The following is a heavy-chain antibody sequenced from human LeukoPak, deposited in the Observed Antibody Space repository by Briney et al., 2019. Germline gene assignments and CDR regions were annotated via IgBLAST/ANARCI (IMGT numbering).Heavy chain of an antibody. CDR2: IIPIFGTA. Sequence: ASVKVSCKASGGTFSSYAISWVRQAPGQGLEWMGRIIPIFGTANYAQKFQGRVTITTDESTSTAYMELSSLRSEDTAVYYCARTLMGSSGWYDYWGQGTLVTVSS. J-gene: IGHJ4*02. CDR3: ARTLMGSSGWYDY. D-gene: IGHD6-19*01. CDR1: GGTFSSYA. V-gene: IGHV1-69*05.